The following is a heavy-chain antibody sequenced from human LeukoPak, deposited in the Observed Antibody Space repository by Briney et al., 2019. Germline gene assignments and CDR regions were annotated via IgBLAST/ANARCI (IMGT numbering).Heavy chain of an antibody. D-gene: IGHD4-17*01. V-gene: IGHV3-23*01. CDR2: ILSGGDVF. Sequence: QPGGSLRLSCAASGLSFSSFAMMWVRQAPGMGLELISAILSGGDVFFYGDSVRGRFTISRDDSTNTLFLQMNNLRADDSAVYYCARDPNGNYVGAFEMWGPGTTVTVSS. CDR3: ARDPNGNYVGAFEM. CDR1: GLSFSSFA. J-gene: IGHJ3*02.